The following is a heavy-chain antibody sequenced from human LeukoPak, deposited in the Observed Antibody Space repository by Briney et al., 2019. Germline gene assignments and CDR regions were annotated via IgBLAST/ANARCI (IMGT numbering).Heavy chain of an antibody. D-gene: IGHD4-17*01. Sequence: QPGGSLRRSCAASGFTFSRDWMHWVRQAPGKGLVWVSSMSGSGGSTYYADSVKGRFTISRDDSKNTLYLQMNSQRAEDTAVYYCARVRYGELDVWGQGTTVTVSS. V-gene: IGHV3-23*01. CDR3: ARVRYGELDV. CDR1: GFTFSRDW. CDR2: MSGSGGST. J-gene: IGHJ6*02.